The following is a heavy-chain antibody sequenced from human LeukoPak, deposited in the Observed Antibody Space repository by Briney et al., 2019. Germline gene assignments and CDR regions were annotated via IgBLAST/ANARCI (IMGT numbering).Heavy chain of an antibody. Sequence: ASVKVSCKVSGYTLTELSVHWVRQAPGKGLEWMGGFDPEDGETIYAQKFQGRVTMTEDTSTDTAYMELSSLRSEDTAVYYCATGPGYCSSTSCYFSFQHWGQGTLVTVSS. CDR3: ATGPGYCSSTSCYFSFQH. V-gene: IGHV1-24*01. CDR1: GYTLTELS. D-gene: IGHD2-2*01. J-gene: IGHJ1*01. CDR2: FDPEDGET.